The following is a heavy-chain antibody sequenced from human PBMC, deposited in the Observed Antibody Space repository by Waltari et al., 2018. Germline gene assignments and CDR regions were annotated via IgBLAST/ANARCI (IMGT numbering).Heavy chain of an antibody. J-gene: IGHJ6*02. CDR2: ISYNGRNI. V-gene: IGHV3-30*04. CDR1: EFTFSSYA. CDR3: VRDYCDRTNCHGMDV. D-gene: IGHD3-22*01. Sequence: QVQLVESGGGVVQPGRSLRLSCAASEFTFSSYAMHWVRQAPGKGLEWVAVISYNGRNIYYIDSVKGRFTISRDNSKKMLFLQMNSLRAEDTAVYYCVRDYCDRTNCHGMDVWGQGTTVTVSS.